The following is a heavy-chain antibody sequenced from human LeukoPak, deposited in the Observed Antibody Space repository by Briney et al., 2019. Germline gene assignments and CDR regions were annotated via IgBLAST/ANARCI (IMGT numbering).Heavy chain of an antibody. D-gene: IGHD2-15*01. CDR1: GFTFRSYA. CDR2: ISGSGSST. V-gene: IGHV3-23*01. Sequence: AGGSLRLSCGASGFTFRSYAMSWVRQAPGKGLEWVLSISGSGSSTYYVDSVKGRFTISRDNSKNTLYLQMNSLRAEDTAVYYCASLAVVVAATDAFDIWGQGTMVTVSS. J-gene: IGHJ3*02. CDR3: ASLAVVVAATDAFDI.